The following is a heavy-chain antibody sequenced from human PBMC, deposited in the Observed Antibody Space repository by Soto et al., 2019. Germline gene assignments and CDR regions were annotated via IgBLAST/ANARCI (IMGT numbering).Heavy chain of an antibody. J-gene: IGHJ6*02. Sequence: EVQLLESGGGLVQPGGSLRLSCGASGFTFSDNAMTWVRQAPGKGLEWVSSISDDGDSTYYADSVKGRFAVSRDNSKNTLFLHMNSLGAQDTVVYYCAKSLSTAVNYGLDVWGQGTAVTVSS. V-gene: IGHV3-23*01. CDR3: AKSLSTAVNYGLDV. D-gene: IGHD2-2*01. CDR1: GFTFSDNA. CDR2: ISDDGDST.